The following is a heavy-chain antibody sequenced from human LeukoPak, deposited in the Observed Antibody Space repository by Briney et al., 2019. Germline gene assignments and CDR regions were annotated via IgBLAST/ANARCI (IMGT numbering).Heavy chain of an antibody. V-gene: IGHV4-59*01. CDR2: IYYSGST. D-gene: IGHD3-10*01. CDR1: GGSISSYY. J-gene: IGHJ4*02. CDR3: AREFYYYGSGSHVYYFDY. Sequence: SETLSLTCTVSGGSISSYYWSWIRQLPGKGLEWIGYIYYSGSTNYNPSLKSRVTISVDTSKNQFSLKLSSVTAADTAVYYCAREFYYYGSGSHVYYFDYWGQGTLVTVSS.